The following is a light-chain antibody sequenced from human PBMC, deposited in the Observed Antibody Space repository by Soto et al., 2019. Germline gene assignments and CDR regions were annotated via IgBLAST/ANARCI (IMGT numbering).Light chain of an antibody. CDR2: LGS. J-gene: IGKJ2*01. Sequence: DILLTQSPLSLPVTPGEPASIYCRSSQSLLHSTGYNFLDWYLQRPGQSPQLLIYLGSNRASGVPDRFNGSGSGTDFTLKTTRVEAEDVGIYYCMQALQTPYTFGQGTKLDIK. CDR1: QSLLHSTGYNF. CDR3: MQALQTPYT. V-gene: IGKV2-28*01.